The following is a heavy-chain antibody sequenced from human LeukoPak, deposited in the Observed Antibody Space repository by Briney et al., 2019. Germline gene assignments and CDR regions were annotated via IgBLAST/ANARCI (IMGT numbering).Heavy chain of an antibody. CDR1: GFTFSTYW. V-gene: IGHV3-74*01. CDR3: ARGGVASLDY. J-gene: IGHJ4*02. D-gene: IGHD3-3*01. Sequence: GGSLRLSCAASGFTFSTYWMHWVRQVPGKGLLWVSRINVVSGSTYADSVKGRFTISRDNAKNMLYLQMNSLRAEDTAVYYCARGGVASLDYWGQGTLVTVSS. CDR2: INVVSGS.